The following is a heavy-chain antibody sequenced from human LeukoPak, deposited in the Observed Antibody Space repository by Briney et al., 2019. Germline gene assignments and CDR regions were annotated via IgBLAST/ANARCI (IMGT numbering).Heavy chain of an antibody. CDR1: VSPFSSYS. CDR2: ISSSSSYI. CDR3: ARQGGDYYDSSGYDY. J-gene: IGHJ4*02. D-gene: IGHD3-22*01. V-gene: IGHV3-21*01. Sequence: GPRSPSCAASVSPFSSYSMNWVRQAPGGGLGWVSSISSSSSYIYYAASVKGRFTISRDNAKNSLYLQMNSLRAEDTAVYYCARQGGDYYDSSGYDYWGQGTLVTVSS.